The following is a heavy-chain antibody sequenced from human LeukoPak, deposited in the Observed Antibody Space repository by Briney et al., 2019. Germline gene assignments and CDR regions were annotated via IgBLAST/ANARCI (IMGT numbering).Heavy chain of an antibody. CDR3: ARVSCSSTSCYAGLAWFDP. CDR2: IYSGGST. CDR1: GFTVSSSY. V-gene: IGHV3-66*01. D-gene: IGHD2-2*01. J-gene: IGHJ5*02. Sequence: PGGSLRLSCAASGFTVSSSYMSWVRQAPGKGLEWVSVIYSGGSTYYADSVKGRFTISRDNSKNTLYLQMNSLRAEDTAVYYCARVSCSSTSCYAGLAWFDPWGQGTLVTVSS.